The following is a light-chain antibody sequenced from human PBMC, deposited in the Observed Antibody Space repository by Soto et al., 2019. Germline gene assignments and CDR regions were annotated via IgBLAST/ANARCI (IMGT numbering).Light chain of an antibody. Sequence: EIVLTQSPGTLSLSPGERATLSCRASQSVSSNYLAWYQQKPGQAPRLLIYGASNRATGIPDRFSGSGSGTDFTLTISRLEPEDFAVYYCQQYCCSPQTFGGGTKVEIK. CDR2: GAS. CDR1: QSVSSNY. CDR3: QQYCCSPQT. V-gene: IGKV3-20*01. J-gene: IGKJ4*01.